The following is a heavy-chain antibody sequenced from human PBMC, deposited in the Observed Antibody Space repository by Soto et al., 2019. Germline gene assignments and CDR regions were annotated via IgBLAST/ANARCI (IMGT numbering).Heavy chain of an antibody. Sequence: QLQLQESGPGLVKPSETLSLTCTVSRGSISSSSYYWGWIRQPPGKGLEWIGSIYYSGSTYYNPSRDSRVSISIDTSKNQFTLKLSSVTAADTAVYYGATYDISSWFDPWGQGTLVTVSS. D-gene: IGHD3-9*01. CDR2: IYYSGST. V-gene: IGHV4-39*01. CDR1: RGSISSSSYY. J-gene: IGHJ5*02. CDR3: ATYDISSWFDP.